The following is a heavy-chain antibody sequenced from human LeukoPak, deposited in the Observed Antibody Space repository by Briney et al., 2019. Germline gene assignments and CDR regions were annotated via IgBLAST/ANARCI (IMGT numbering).Heavy chain of an antibody. CDR1: GFTFSSYG. CDR3: AKDREQWLVHYFQDY. CDR2: IWYDRSNK. V-gene: IGHV3-33*06. D-gene: IGHD6-19*01. Sequence: PGRSLRLSCAASGFTFSSYGMHWVRQAPGKGLEWVAVIWYDRSNKYYADSVKGRFTISRDNSKNTLYLQMNSLRAEDTAVYYCAKDREQWLVHYFQDYWGQGTLVTVSS. J-gene: IGHJ4*02.